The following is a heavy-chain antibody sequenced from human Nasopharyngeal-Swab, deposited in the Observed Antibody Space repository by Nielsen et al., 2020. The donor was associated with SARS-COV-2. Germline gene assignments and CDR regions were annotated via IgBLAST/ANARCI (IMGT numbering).Heavy chain of an antibody. D-gene: IGHD5-24*01. CDR1: GYTFTGYY. Sequence: ASVKVSCKASGYTFTGYYMHWVRQAPGQGLEWMGWINPNSGGTNYAQKFQGWVTMTRDTSISTAYMELSRLRSDDTAVYYCARSVEMATRWYYYYGMGVWGQGTTVTVSS. CDR3: ARSVEMATRWYYYYGMGV. J-gene: IGHJ6*02. CDR2: INPNSGGT. V-gene: IGHV1-2*04.